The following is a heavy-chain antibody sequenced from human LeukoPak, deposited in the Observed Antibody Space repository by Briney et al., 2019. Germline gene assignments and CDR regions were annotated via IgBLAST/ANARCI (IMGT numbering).Heavy chain of an antibody. D-gene: IGHD4/OR15-4a*01. Sequence: GGSLRLSCEASGFSFLSYGMHWVRQVPSKGLEWVAFISYDGNKQKYGGSVKGRFSISRDNSENTLYLQMNGLRAEETALYYCAKLAYGASVSSRRFFDICGQGTMVTL. CDR2: ISYDGNKQ. CDR1: GFSFLSYG. CDR3: AKLAYGASVSSRRFFDI. J-gene: IGHJ3*02. V-gene: IGHV3-30*02.